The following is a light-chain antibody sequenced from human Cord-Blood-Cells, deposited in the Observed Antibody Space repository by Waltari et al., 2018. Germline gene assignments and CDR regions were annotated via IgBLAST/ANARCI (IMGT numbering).Light chain of an antibody. J-gene: IGLJ2*01. V-gene: IGLV1-47*01. CDR3: AAWDDSLSGVV. CDR1: SSNIRSNY. Sequence: QSVLTQPPSASGTPGPRVTISCSGSSSNIRSNYVYWYQQPPGTAPKLLIYRNNQRPSGVPDRFSGSKSGTSASLAISGLRSEDEADYYCAAWDDSLSGVVFGGGTKLTVL. CDR2: RNN.